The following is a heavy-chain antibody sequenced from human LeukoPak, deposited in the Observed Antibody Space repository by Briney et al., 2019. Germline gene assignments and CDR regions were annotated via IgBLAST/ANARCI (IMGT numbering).Heavy chain of an antibody. Sequence: GGSLRLACAASGFTFSRYYMHWVRHAPGKGLVWVSRINSDGRSTTYADSVSGRFTVSRDNAKNTLYLQMNSLKVEDTAMYYCTRVFVGDEYSSSGYWGQGTLVTVSS. V-gene: IGHV3-74*01. D-gene: IGHD6-13*01. CDR2: INSDGRST. CDR3: TRVFVGDEYSSSGY. CDR1: GFTFSRYY. J-gene: IGHJ4*02.